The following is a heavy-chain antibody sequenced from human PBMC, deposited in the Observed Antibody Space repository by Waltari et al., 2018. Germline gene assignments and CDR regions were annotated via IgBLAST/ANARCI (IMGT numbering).Heavy chain of an antibody. V-gene: IGHV1-2*02. CDR2: INPNSCGT. Sequence: QVQLVQSGAEVKKPGASVKVSCKASGYTFTGYYMHWVRQAPGQGLEWMGWINPNSCGTNYAQKFQGRVTMTRDTSISTAYMELSRLRSDDTAVYYCARVPPLLLRIDYWGQGTLVTVSS. CDR3: ARVPPLLLRIDY. CDR1: GYTFTGYY. D-gene: IGHD3-10*01. J-gene: IGHJ4*02.